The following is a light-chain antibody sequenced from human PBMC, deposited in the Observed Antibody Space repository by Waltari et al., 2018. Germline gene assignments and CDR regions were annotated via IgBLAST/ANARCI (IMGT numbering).Light chain of an antibody. J-gene: IGLJ2*01. CDR2: DVN. CDR3: NSFAGSDTVV. CDR1: SGDIGAYNS. Sequence: QSALTQPPSASGSPGQSVTISCTGTSGDIGAYNSVNWYRQHPGKVPKLMIYDVNRLPSGVPDRFSGSKSGNTASLTVSGLQPEDEAVYYCNSFAGSDTVVFGGGTTLTVL. V-gene: IGLV2-8*01.